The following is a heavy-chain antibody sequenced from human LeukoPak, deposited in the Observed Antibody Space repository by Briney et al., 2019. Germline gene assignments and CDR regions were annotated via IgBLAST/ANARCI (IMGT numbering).Heavy chain of an antibody. V-gene: IGHV4-34*01. CDR3: ASTAVSSSWYGHYYYYMDV. D-gene: IGHD6-13*01. CDR2: INHSGST. CDR1: GGSFSGYY. J-gene: IGHJ6*03. Sequence: SEALSLTCAVYGGSFSGYYWSWIRQPPGKGLEWIGEINHSGSTNYNPSLKSRVTISVDTSKSQFSLKLSSVTAADTAVYYCASTAVSSSWYGHYYYYMDVWGKGTTVTVSS.